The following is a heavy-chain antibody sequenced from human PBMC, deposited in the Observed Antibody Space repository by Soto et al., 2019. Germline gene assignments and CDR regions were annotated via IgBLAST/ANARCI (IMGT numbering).Heavy chain of an antibody. Sequence: SETLSLTCIVSGGSISSGDYYWSWIRQPPGKGLEWIGYIYYSGSTYYNPSLKSRVTISVDTSKNQFSLKLSSVTAADTAVYYCARAATGWGNAFDIWGQGTTVTVSS. CDR3: ARAATGWGNAFDI. D-gene: IGHD2-15*01. V-gene: IGHV4-30-4*01. CDR2: IYYSGST. J-gene: IGHJ3*02. CDR1: GGSISSGDYY.